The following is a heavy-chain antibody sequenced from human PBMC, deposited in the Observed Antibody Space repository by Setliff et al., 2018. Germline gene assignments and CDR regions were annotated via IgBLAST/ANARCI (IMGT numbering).Heavy chain of an antibody. CDR1: GGTFSSYA. Sequence: GASVKVSCKASGGTFSSYAISWVRQAPGQRLEWMGGIIPIPGIANYAQKFQGRVTITTDESTSTAYMELSSLRSEDTAVYYCARDTNIVVVPPHRTAFDIWGQGTTVTVSS. CDR2: IIPIPGIA. V-gene: IGHV1-69*10. J-gene: IGHJ3*02. D-gene: IGHD2-2*01. CDR3: ARDTNIVVVPPHRTAFDI.